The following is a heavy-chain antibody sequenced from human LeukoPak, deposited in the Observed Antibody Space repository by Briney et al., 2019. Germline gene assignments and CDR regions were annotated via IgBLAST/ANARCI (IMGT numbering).Heavy chain of an antibody. J-gene: IGHJ4*02. CDR2: INYSGRT. D-gene: IGHD6-13*01. Sequence: SETLSLTCSVSGYSIGSGYDWAWIRQAPGKGLEWIGSINYSGRTYYNPSLKSRVTISVDTSKNQFSLKLSSVTAADTAVYYCASYSSSWSENYFDYWGQGTLVTVSS. V-gene: IGHV4-38-2*02. CDR1: GYSIGSGYD. CDR3: ASYSSSWSENYFDY.